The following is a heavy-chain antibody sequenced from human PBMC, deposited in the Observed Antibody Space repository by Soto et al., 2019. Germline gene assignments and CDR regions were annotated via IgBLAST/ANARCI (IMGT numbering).Heavy chain of an antibody. Sequence: GGSLRLSCAASGFTFSSYAMSWVRQAPGKGLEWVSVVSGSGGSTYYADSVKGRFTISRDNSKNTLYLQMSSLRVDDTAMYYCARHVGFYWYFDLWGRGTLVTVSS. J-gene: IGHJ2*01. CDR2: VSGSGGST. CDR3: ARHVGFYWYFDL. V-gene: IGHV3-23*01. CDR1: GFTFSSYA. D-gene: IGHD1-26*01.